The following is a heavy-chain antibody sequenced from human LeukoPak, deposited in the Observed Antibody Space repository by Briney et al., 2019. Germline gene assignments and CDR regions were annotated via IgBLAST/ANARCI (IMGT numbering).Heavy chain of an antibody. CDR1: GFTFNTYS. J-gene: IGHJ5*02. CDR2: ISSSDTYI. V-gene: IGHV3-21*04. Sequence: SGGSLRLSCAASGFTFNTYSMNWVRQAPGKGREWVSSISSSDTYIHYADSVKGRFTISRDNSKNTLCLQMNSLRAEDTAVYFCAKMKLSAAGFDPWGQGTLVTVSS. D-gene: IGHD1-14*01. CDR3: AKMKLSAAGFDP.